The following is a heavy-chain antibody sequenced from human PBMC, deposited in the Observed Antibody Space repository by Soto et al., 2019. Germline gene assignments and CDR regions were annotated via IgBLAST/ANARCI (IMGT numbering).Heavy chain of an antibody. CDR1: GFTFNSAW. CDR2: IKSKISGGTT. Sequence: EVQLVESGGGLVKPGGSLTLSCAASGFTFNSAWMNWVRQVPGKGLEWVGRIKSKISGGTTDYAAPVKGRFTISRDDSKRILYLHMDSLRSVDTAVYYCTTGTTRGYSYEYFYYGMDVWGQGTTVTVSS. V-gene: IGHV3-15*07. J-gene: IGHJ6*02. D-gene: IGHD5-18*01. CDR3: TTGTTRGYSYEYFYYGMDV.